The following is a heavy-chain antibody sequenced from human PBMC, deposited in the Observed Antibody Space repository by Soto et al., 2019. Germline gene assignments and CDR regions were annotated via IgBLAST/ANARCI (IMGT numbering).Heavy chain of an antibody. CDR2: ISGSGGST. Sequence: GGSLRLSCAASGFTFSSYAMSWVRQAPGKGLEWVSAISGSGGSTYYADSVKGRFTISRDNSKNTLYLQMNSLRAEDTAVYYCAKALGRGPPGLLYYYGMDVWGQGTTVTVSS. CDR1: GFTFSSYA. D-gene: IGHD3-10*01. J-gene: IGHJ6*02. CDR3: AKALGRGPPGLLYYYGMDV. V-gene: IGHV3-23*01.